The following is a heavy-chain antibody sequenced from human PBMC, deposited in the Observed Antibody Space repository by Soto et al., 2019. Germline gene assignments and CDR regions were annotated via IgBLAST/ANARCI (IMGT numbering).Heavy chain of an antibody. D-gene: IGHD7-27*01. CDR3: ARGGRGNWGEAFDI. CDR2: INPNSGGT. CDR1: GYTFTGYY. Sequence: ASVKVSCKASGYTFTGYYMHWVRQAPGQGLEWMGWINPNSGGTNYPQKFQGWVTMTRDTSISTAYMELSRLRSDDTAMYYCARGGRGNWGEAFDIWGQGTMVTVSS. V-gene: IGHV1-2*04. J-gene: IGHJ3*02.